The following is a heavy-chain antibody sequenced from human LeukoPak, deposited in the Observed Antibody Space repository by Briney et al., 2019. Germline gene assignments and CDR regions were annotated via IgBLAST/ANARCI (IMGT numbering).Heavy chain of an antibody. J-gene: IGHJ4*02. CDR1: GFTFSNYA. Sequence: GGSLRLSCAASGFTFSNYAMRWVRQAPGKGLEWVSSISTSSSYIHYADSVKGRFTISRDNAKNSLYLQMNSLRAEDTAVYYCARGTLNIPGEHGAFDYWGQGTLVTVSS. CDR2: ISTSSSYI. D-gene: IGHD1-14*01. CDR3: ARGTLNIPGEHGAFDY. V-gene: IGHV3-21*01.